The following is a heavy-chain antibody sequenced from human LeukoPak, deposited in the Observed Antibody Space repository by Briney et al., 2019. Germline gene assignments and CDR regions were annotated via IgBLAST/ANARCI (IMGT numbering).Heavy chain of an antibody. V-gene: IGHV1-69*05. Sequence: GASVKVSCKASGGTFSSYAISWVRQAPGQGLEWMGGTIPIFGTANYAQKFQGRVTITTDESTSTAYMELSSLRSEDTAVYYCAREAGVGAYFDYWGQGTLVTVSS. J-gene: IGHJ4*02. D-gene: IGHD1-26*01. CDR1: GGTFSSYA. CDR2: TIPIFGTA. CDR3: AREAGVGAYFDY.